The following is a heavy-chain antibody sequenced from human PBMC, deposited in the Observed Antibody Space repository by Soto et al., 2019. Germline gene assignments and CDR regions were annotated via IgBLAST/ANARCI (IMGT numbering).Heavy chain of an antibody. J-gene: IGHJ4*02. D-gene: IGHD6-13*01. CDR3: APSSSWYEFIDY. CDR1: GGTFSSYA. V-gene: IGHV1-69*13. CDR2: IIPIFGTA. Sequence: ASVKVSCKASGGTFSSYAISWVRQAPGQGLEWMGGIIPIFGTANYAQKFQGRVTITADESTSTAYMELSSLRSEDTAVYYCAPSSSWYEFIDYWGQGTLVTVSS.